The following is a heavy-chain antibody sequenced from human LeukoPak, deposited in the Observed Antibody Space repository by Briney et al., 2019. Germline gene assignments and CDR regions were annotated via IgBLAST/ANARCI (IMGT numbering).Heavy chain of an antibody. V-gene: IGHV4-61*02. CDR2: IYTSGTT. Sequence: SQTLSLTCTVSGGSISSGSYYWSWIRQPAGQGLEWIGRIYTSGTTNYNPSLKSRITISVDTPKNQFSLKLSSVTAADTAVYYCARVQYCGGDCYSGNFDYWGRGTLVTVSS. D-gene: IGHD2-21*02. CDR1: GGSISSGSYY. J-gene: IGHJ4*01. CDR3: ARVQYCGGDCYSGNFDY.